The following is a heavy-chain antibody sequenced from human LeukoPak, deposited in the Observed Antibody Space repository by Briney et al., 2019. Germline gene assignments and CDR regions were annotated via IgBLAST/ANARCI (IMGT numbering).Heavy chain of an antibody. CDR3: AREVTRLDYYYYGMDV. D-gene: IGHD4-11*01. CDR1: GYTFTSYY. Sequence: ASVKVSCKAFGYTFTSYYMHWVRQAPGQGLEWMGIINPSGGSTSYAQKFQGRVTMTRDTSTSTVYMELSSLRSEDTAVYYCAREVTRLDYYYYGMDVWGQGTTVTVSS. CDR2: INPSGGST. V-gene: IGHV1-46*01. J-gene: IGHJ6*02.